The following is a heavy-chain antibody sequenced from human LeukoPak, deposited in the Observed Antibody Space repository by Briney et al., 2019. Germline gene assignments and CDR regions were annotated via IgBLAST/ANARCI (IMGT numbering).Heavy chain of an antibody. CDR2: ISYDGSNK. D-gene: IGHD3-22*01. CDR3: AKAGYYESSGYYSGRDAFDI. CDR1: GFTFSSYG. Sequence: PGRSLRLSCAASGFTFSSYGMHWVRQAPGKGLEWVAVISYDGSNKYYADSLQGRFTISRDNSKNTLYLQMNSLRAEDTAVYYCAKAGYYESSGYYSGRDAFDIWGQGTLVTVSS. V-gene: IGHV3-30*18. J-gene: IGHJ4*02.